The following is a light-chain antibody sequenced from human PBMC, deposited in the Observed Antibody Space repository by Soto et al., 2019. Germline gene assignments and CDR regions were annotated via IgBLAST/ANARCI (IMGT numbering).Light chain of an antibody. CDR3: HQNCRSPLN. CDR1: QNISQF. CDR2: GTS. V-gene: IGKV1-39*01. J-gene: IGKJ3*01. Sequence: DIQMTQSPLSLSASVGESVTITCQARQNISQFLNWYQQKPGKPPRLLIFGTSNLQSGVPARFRGSRSETDFSLTISGLKPEYFSAYNCHQNCRSPLNFGPGTRVA.